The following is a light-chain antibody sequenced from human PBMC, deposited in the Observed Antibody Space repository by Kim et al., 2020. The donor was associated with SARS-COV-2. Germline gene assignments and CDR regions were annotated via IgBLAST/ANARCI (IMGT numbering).Light chain of an antibody. CDR1: QTVSI. J-gene: IGKJ4*01. Sequence: EITLTQSPATLSLSPGERATLSCRASQTVSILAWYQQKTGKPPRLLIYDTSNRATGIPARFSGSGSGTDFTLTISSLEPEDVAVYYCQQLSNWPPSFGRGTKLNIK. CDR2: DTS. CDR3: QQLSNWPPS. V-gene: IGKV3-11*01.